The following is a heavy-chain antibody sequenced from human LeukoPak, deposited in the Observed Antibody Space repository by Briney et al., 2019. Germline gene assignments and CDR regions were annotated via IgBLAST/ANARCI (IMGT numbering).Heavy chain of an antibody. D-gene: IGHD3-3*01. J-gene: IGHJ4*02. Sequence: SETLSLTCAVYGASYNAYYWSWIRQPPGKGLEWIGDVDHRGTATYNPSLKSRLTISADASKNQFSLKLNSVTDADTAVYYCAVGITILGVAASFDSWGQGNLVIVSS. V-gene: IGHV4-34*01. CDR1: GASYNAYY. CDR3: AVGITILGVAASFDS. CDR2: VDHRGTA.